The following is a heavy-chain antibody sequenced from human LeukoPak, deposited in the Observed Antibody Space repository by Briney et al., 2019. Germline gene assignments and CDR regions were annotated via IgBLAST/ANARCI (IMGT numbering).Heavy chain of an antibody. Sequence: GGSLRLSCAASGFTFSSYWMNWARQAPGKGLEWVASINHNGNVNYYVDSVKGRFTISRDNAKNSLYLQMNNLRVEDTAVYYCARDKDFTIDYWGQGTLVTVSS. J-gene: IGHJ4*02. D-gene: IGHD3-10*01. CDR3: ARDKDFTIDY. CDR1: GFTFSSYW. V-gene: IGHV3-7*01. CDR2: INHNGNVN.